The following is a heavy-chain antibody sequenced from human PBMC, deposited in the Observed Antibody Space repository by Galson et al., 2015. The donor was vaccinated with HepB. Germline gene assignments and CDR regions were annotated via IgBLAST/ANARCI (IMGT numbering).Heavy chain of an antibody. Sequence: SLRLSCAASGFTFSDYYMSWIRQAPGKGLEWVSYISSSSSYTNYADSVKGRFTISRDNAKNSLYLQMNSLRAEDTAVYYCARIYDSSGYYPNYYYYGMGVWGQGTTVTVSS. V-gene: IGHV3-11*03. CDR3: ARIYDSSGYYPNYYYYGMGV. D-gene: IGHD3-22*01. CDR1: GFTFSDYY. CDR2: ISSSSSYT. J-gene: IGHJ6*02.